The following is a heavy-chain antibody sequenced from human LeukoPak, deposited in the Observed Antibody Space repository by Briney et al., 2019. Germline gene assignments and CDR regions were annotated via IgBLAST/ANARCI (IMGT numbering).Heavy chain of an antibody. J-gene: IGHJ5*02. CDR2: INPSGGST. Sequence: ASVKVSCKASGYTFTSYYMHWVRQAPGQGLEWMGIINPSGGSTSYAQKFQGRVTMTRDTSTSTVYMELSSLRSEDTAVYYCARDLQFYYDSSGDRRNWFDPWGQGTLVTVSS. CDR1: GYTFTSYY. D-gene: IGHD3-22*01. V-gene: IGHV1-46*01. CDR3: ARDLQFYYDSSGDRRNWFDP.